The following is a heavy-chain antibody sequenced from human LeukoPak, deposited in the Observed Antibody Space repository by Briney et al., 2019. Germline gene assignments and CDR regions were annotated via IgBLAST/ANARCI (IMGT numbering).Heavy chain of an antibody. CDR1: GYSISSGYY. Sequence: SETLSLTCAVSGYSISSGYYWGWIRQPPGKGLEWIGSIYHSGSTYYNPSLKSRVTISVDTSKNQFSLKLSSVTAADTAVYYCARRVDTAMDDDAFDIWGRGTMVTVSS. J-gene: IGHJ3*02. CDR2: IYHSGST. D-gene: IGHD5-18*01. V-gene: IGHV4-38-2*01. CDR3: ARRVDTAMDDDAFDI.